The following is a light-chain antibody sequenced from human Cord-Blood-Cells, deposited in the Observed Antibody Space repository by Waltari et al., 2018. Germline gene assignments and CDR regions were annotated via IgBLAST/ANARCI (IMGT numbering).Light chain of an antibody. CDR3: CSYAGSSTYV. J-gene: IGLJ1*01. CDR2: EGS. CDR1: TSDVGSYNL. V-gene: IGLV2-23*01. Sequence: QSALTQPASVSGSPGQSITISCTGTTSDVGSYNLVSWYQQHPGKAPKLMIYEGSKRPSGVSNRFSGCKSGNTASLTISGRQAEGEADYYCCSYAGSSTYVFGTGTKVTVL.